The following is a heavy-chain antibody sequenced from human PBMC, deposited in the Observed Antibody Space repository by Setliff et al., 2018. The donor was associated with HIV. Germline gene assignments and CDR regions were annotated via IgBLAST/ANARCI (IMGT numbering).Heavy chain of an antibody. CDR3: ARANFWSGFWSHSFDY. CDR2: FYTSGST. Sequence: KASETLSLTCTVSGASISSGNHYWNWIRQPAGKGLEWIGHFYTSGSTNYNPSLKSRVTISVDTSKNQFSLKLSSVTAADTAVYYCARANFWSGFWSHSFDYWGRGTLVTVSS. V-gene: IGHV4-61*09. D-gene: IGHD3-3*01. CDR1: GASISSGNHY. J-gene: IGHJ4*02.